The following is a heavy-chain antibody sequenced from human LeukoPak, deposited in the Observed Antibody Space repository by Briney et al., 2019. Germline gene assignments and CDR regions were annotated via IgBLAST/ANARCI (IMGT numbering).Heavy chain of an antibody. J-gene: IGHJ1*01. CDR3: ARGIVGATAPFQH. D-gene: IGHD1-26*01. V-gene: IGHV1-69*13. CDR1: GGTFSSYA. Sequence: GASVKVSCKASGGTFSSYAISWVRQAPGQGLEWVGGNIPIFGTANYAQKFQGRVTITADESTSTAYMELSSLRSEDTAVYYCARGIVGATAPFQHWGQGTLVTVSS. CDR2: NIPIFGTA.